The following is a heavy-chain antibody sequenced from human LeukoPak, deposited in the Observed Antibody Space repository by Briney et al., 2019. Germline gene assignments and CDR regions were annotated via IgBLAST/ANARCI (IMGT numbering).Heavy chain of an antibody. V-gene: IGHV3-23*01. CDR2: LSGRSDST. D-gene: IGHD3-16*01. J-gene: IGHJ4*02. CDR3: VKGSAHYVSRIYFEY. CDR1: GFIFSSYA. Sequence: PGGSLRLSCEASGFIFSSYAMNWVRQAPGKGLEWVSGLSGRSDSTYQADSVKGRFTISRDNSKNTLYLQMNSLRAEDTAVYYCVKGSAHYVSRIYFEYWGQGTLVTVSS.